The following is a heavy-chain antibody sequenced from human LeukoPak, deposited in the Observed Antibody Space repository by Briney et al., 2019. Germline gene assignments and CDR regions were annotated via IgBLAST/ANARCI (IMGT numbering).Heavy chain of an antibody. CDR1: GFTFRSYE. CDR2: FSSSGRTM. D-gene: IGHD6-19*01. CDR3: ARYYQSSGWYGFDY. Sequence: GGSLSLSCAASGFTFRSYEMNWVRQAPGRGVEWVSCFSSSGRTMYYADSVKGRFIISRDNAKNSLYLQMNSLRAEDTADYSCARYYQSSGWYGFDYWGQGTLVTVSS. V-gene: IGHV3-48*03. J-gene: IGHJ4*02.